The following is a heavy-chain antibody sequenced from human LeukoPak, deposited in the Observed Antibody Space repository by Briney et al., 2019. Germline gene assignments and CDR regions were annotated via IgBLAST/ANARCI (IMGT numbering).Heavy chain of an antibody. CDR3: AKDMQTWPRFPDY. V-gene: IGHV3-23*01. CDR2: INDSGSTR. CDR1: GFSFSNYA. Sequence: GGSLRLSCGASGFSFSNYAMSWVRQAPGKGLEWVSGINDSGSTRFYVDSVKGRFTSSRDNPKNTLYLQMNGLRVEDTAVYYCAKDMQTWPRFPDYWGQGTLVTVSS. D-gene: IGHD5-12*01. J-gene: IGHJ4*02.